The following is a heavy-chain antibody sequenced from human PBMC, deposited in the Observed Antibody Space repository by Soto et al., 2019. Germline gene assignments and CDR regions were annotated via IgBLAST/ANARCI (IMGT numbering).Heavy chain of an antibody. J-gene: IGHJ4*02. CDR3: LGFVVVTAIIGY. Sequence: LRLSCAASGFTFDHYATHWVRQAPGKGLEWVSGISGNSVGGVYADSVKGRFTISRDNAKNSLYLQMNSLRDEDTAVYYCLGFVVVTAIIGYWGQGTLVTVSS. V-gene: IGHV3-9*01. D-gene: IGHD2-21*02. CDR2: ISGNSVGG. CDR1: GFTFDHYA.